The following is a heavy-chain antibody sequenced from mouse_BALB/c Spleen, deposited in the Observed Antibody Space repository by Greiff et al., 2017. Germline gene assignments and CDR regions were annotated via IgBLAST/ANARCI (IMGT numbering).Heavy chain of an antibody. CDR1: GYTFSSYW. Sequence: QVQLQQSGAELMKPGASVKISCKATGYTFSSYWIEWVKQRPGHGLEWIGEILPGSGSTNYNEKFKGKATFTADTSSNTAYMQLSSLTSEDSAVYYCARRGYGSRGYYFDYWGQGTTLTVSS. J-gene: IGHJ2*01. D-gene: IGHD1-1*01. V-gene: IGHV1-9*01. CDR2: ILPGSGST. CDR3: ARRGYGSRGYYFDY.